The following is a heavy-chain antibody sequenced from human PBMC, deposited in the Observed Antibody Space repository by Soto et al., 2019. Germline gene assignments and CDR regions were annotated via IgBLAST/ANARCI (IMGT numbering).Heavy chain of an antibody. CDR3: ASWDYDVLTGYSYYD. V-gene: IGHV1-69*01. CDR2: IIPMIPRT. J-gene: IGHJ4*02. Sequence: QVQRVQSGAEVKKPGSSVKVSCKASGGTFNNYGMGWVRQAPGQGLEWMGGIIPMIPRTNYAQKFQGRVTLTADASRSTAYMELRSLRSEDTAVYYCASWDYDVLTGYSYYDWGQGTLVTVSS. D-gene: IGHD3-9*01. CDR1: GGTFNNYG.